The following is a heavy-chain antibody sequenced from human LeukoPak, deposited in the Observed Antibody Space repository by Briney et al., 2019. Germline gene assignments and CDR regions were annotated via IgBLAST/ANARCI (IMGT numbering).Heavy chain of an antibody. J-gene: IGHJ4*02. CDR2: IYYSGST. Sequence: SETLSLTCTVSGGSISSSSYYWGWIRQPPGKGLEWIGSIYYSGSTYYNPSLKSRVTISVDTSKNQFSLKLSSVTAADTAVYYCATIREDSSSSGPGLRFTNNDYWGQGTLVTVSS. CDR1: GGSISSSSYY. V-gene: IGHV4-39*07. CDR3: ATIREDSSSSGPGLRFTNNDY. D-gene: IGHD6-13*01.